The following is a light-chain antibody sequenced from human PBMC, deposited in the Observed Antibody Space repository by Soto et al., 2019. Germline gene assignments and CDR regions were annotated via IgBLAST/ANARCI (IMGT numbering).Light chain of an antibody. J-gene: IGKJ5*01. CDR1: QSVSSSY. CDR2: GAS. V-gene: IGKV3-20*01. Sequence: EIVLTQSPATLSSFPGDRVTLSCRASQSVSSSYLAWYQQKPGQAPRLLIYGASGRATGIPDRFSGSGSGTDFTLTISRLEPEDFAVYYCQQYGSSPVFGQGTRLEIK. CDR3: QQYGSSPV.